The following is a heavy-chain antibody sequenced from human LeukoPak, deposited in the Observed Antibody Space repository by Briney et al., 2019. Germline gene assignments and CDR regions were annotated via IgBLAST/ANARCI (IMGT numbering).Heavy chain of an antibody. CDR2: IKQDGSEK. V-gene: IGHV3-7*04. D-gene: IGHD4-17*01. Sequence: PPGGSLRLSCAASGFTFSSYWMSWVRQAPGKGLEWVANIKQDGSEKYYVDSVKGRFTISRDNAKNSLYLQMNSLRAEDTAVYYCARGAYGVLPRDVYFDYWGQGTLVTVSS. J-gene: IGHJ4*02. CDR3: ARGAYGVLPRDVYFDY. CDR1: GFTFSSYW.